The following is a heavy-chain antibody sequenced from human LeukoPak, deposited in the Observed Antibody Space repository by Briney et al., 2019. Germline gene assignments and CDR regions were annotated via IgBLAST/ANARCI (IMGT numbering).Heavy chain of an antibody. Sequence: PGGSLRLSCAASGFTFDDYAMHWVRQAPGKGLEWVSGISRNSGSIGYADSVKGRFTISRDNAKNSLYLQMNSLRAEDMALYYCAKGSRRYCSSTSCLAPFDYWGQGTLVTVSS. V-gene: IGHV3-9*03. CDR3: AKGSRRYCSSTSCLAPFDY. D-gene: IGHD2-2*01. J-gene: IGHJ4*02. CDR2: ISRNSGSI. CDR1: GFTFDDYA.